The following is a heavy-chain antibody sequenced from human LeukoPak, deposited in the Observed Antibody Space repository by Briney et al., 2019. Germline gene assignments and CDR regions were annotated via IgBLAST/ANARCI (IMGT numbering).Heavy chain of an antibody. D-gene: IGHD3-22*01. CDR3: TKKGYYDSSGYLGNDAFDI. J-gene: IGHJ3*02. Sequence: SVKDSCKASGGTFSSYAISWVRQAPGQGLEWMGGIIPIFGTANYAQKFQGRVTITTDESTSTAYMELSSLRSEDTAVYYCTKKGYYDSSGYLGNDAFDIWGQGTMVTVSS. CDR2: IIPIFGTA. CDR1: GGTFSSYA. V-gene: IGHV1-69*05.